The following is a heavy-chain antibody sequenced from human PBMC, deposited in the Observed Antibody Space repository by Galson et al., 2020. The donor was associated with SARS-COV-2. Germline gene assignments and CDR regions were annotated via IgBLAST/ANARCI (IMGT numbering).Heavy chain of an antibody. CDR2: IYYSGST. CDR1: GGSISSYY. V-gene: IGHV4-59*01. D-gene: IGHD2-15*01. CDR3: ARDAYCSGGSCWSWFDP. Sequence: SETLSLTCTVSGGSISSYYWSWIRQPPGKGLEWIGYIYYSGSTNYNPSLKSRVTISVDTSKNQFSLKLSSVTAADTAVYYCARDAYCSGGSCWSWFDPWGQGTLVTVSS. J-gene: IGHJ5*02.